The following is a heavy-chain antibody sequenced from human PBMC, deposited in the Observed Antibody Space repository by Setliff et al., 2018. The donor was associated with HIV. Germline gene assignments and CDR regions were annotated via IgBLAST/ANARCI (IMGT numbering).Heavy chain of an antibody. V-gene: IGHV3-23*01. CDR2: ITGSVGST. CDR3: AKDEDSSGWYPGDN. J-gene: IGHJ4*02. D-gene: IGHD6-19*01. Sequence: GGSLRLSCAASGFTFSSYAMSWVRQAPGKGLEWVSGITGSVGSTYYADSVKGRFTISRDNSKNTLYLQMNSLRAEDTAVYYCAKDEDSSGWYPGDNWGQGTLVTVSS. CDR1: GFTFSSYA.